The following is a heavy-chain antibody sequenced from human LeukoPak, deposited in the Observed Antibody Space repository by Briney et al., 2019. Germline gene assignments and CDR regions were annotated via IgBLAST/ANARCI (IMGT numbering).Heavy chain of an antibody. J-gene: IGHJ4*02. CDR2: INHSGST. Sequence: IPSETLSLTCAVYGGSFSGYYWSWIRQPPGKGLEWIGEINHSGSTNYNPSLKSRVTISVDTSKNQFSLKLSSVTAADTAVYYCARGAYDSSGYSFDYWGQGTLVTVSS. D-gene: IGHD3-22*01. V-gene: IGHV4-34*01. CDR3: ARGAYDSSGYSFDY. CDR1: GGSFSGYY.